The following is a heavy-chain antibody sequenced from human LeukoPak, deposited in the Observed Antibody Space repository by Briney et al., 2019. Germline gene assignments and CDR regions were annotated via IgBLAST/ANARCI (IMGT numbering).Heavy chain of an antibody. J-gene: IGHJ4*02. CDR1: GFTFTNAW. Sequence: PGGSLRLSCAASGFTFTNAWMSWVRQAPGKGLEWVGRVKSKTDGGTTDYAAPVQGRFTISRDDSKNTLYLQMNSLRAEDTAVYYCARDPDTAMVTGFDYWGQGTLVTVSS. D-gene: IGHD5-18*01. V-gene: IGHV3-15*01. CDR3: ARDPDTAMVTGFDY. CDR2: VKSKTDGGTT.